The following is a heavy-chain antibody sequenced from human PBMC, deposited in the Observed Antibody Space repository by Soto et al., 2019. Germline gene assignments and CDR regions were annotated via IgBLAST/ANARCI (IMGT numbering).Heavy chain of an antibody. Sequence: PSETLSLTCAVSVGSIISSNWWSWVRQPPGKGLEWIGEIYHSGSTNYNPSLKSRVTISVDKSKNQFSLKLSSVTAADTAVYYCARAQDSSSWGSFDYWGQGTLV. CDR3: ARAQDSSSWGSFDY. CDR2: IYHSGST. V-gene: IGHV4-4*02. D-gene: IGHD6-13*01. CDR1: VGSIISSNW. J-gene: IGHJ4*02.